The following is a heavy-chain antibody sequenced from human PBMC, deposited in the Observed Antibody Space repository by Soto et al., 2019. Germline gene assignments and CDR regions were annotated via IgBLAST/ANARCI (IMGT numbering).Heavy chain of an antibody. CDR3: ARRSYCSGGSCYSDYPIDY. Sequence: ASVKVSCKASGYTFTSYGISWVRQAPGQGLEWMGWISAYNGNTNYAQKLQGRVTMTTDTSTSTAYMELRSLRSDDTAVYYCARRSYCSGGSCYSDYPIDYWGQGTLVTVSS. D-gene: IGHD2-15*01. J-gene: IGHJ4*02. CDR1: GYTFTSYG. V-gene: IGHV1-18*01. CDR2: ISAYNGNT.